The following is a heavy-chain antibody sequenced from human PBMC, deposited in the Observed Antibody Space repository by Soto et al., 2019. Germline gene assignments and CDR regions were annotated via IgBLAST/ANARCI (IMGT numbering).Heavy chain of an antibody. Sequence: PSETLSLTCAVYGGSFSGYYWSWIRQPPGKGLEWIGEINHSGSTNYNPSLKSRVTISVDTSKNQFSLKLSSVTAADTAVYYCARDRGDYGGNSDAHDAFDIWGQGTMVTVS. CDR2: INHSGST. D-gene: IGHD4-17*01. V-gene: IGHV4-34*01. J-gene: IGHJ3*02. CDR1: GGSFSGYY. CDR3: ARDRGDYGGNSDAHDAFDI.